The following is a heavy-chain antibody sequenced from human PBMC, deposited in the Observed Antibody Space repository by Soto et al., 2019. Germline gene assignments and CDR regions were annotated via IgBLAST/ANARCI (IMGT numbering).Heavy chain of an antibody. Sequence: QERLVQSGAEVRKPGSSVKVSCKVTGGTSTRYAINWVRQAPGQGLEWMGGIVPMFGTAKYAQKIQGRVTSTADTSTNIAYMELRSLRSEDTAVYYCNRGSEYDFWSGYLWGQGTLVSVSS. CDR1: GGTSTRYA. CDR2: IVPMFGTA. CDR3: NRGSEYDFWSGYL. J-gene: IGHJ4*02. V-gene: IGHV1-69*06. D-gene: IGHD3-3*01.